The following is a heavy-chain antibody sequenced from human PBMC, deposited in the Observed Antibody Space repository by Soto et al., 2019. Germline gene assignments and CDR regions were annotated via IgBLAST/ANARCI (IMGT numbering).Heavy chain of an antibody. D-gene: IGHD4-4*01. V-gene: IGHV4-59*01. CDR2: IYYSGST. J-gene: IGHJ5*02. CDR1: GGAISSYY. CDR3: ARDLRGNDYSNYVGFDP. Sequence: AETLSLTCTVSGGAISSYYCIFIRHPPCKGLEWIVYIYYSGSTNYNPSLKSRVTISVDTSKNQFSLKLSSVTAADTAVYYCARDLRGNDYSNYVGFDPWGQGTLVTVSS.